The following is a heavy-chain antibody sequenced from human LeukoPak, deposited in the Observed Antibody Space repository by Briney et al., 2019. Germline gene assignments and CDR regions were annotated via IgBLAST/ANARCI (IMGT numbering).Heavy chain of an antibody. J-gene: IGHJ4*02. Sequence: GGSLRLSCAASGFTFSSYGMHWVRQAPGKGLDWVAVISFDGNIKYYADSVKGRFTISRDTSKNTLYLQMNSLRVDDTAVYYCAKEVKLRGAPYGTVDYWGQGTLVTVSS. CDR1: GFTFSSYG. V-gene: IGHV3-30*18. CDR2: ISFDGNIK. CDR3: AKEVKLRGAPYGTVDY. D-gene: IGHD3-10*01.